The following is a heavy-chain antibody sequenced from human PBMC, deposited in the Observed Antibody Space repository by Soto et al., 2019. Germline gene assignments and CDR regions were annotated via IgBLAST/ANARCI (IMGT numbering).Heavy chain of an antibody. CDR2: ISWNSGSI. CDR1: GFTFDDYA. V-gene: IGHV3-9*01. J-gene: IGHJ4*02. Sequence: GGSLRLSCAASGFTFDDYAMHWVRQAPGKGLEWVSGISWNSGSIGYADSVKGRFTISRDNAKNSLYLQMNSLRAEDTALYYCATGDSNYGYFIFDYWGQGTLVTVSS. D-gene: IGHD4-4*01. CDR3: ATGDSNYGYFIFDY.